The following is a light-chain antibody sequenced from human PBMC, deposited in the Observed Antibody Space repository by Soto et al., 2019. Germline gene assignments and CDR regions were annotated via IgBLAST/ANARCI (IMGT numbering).Light chain of an antibody. CDR2: DVN. Sequence: QSVLTQPASVSGSPGQSISISCTGSSSDIGGYNYVSWCQQHPGKAPKTMIYDVNNRPSGVSSRFSGSKSGNAASLTISGLQAEDEADYYCSSYTSTGTWVFGGGTQLTVL. CDR3: SSYTSTGTWV. CDR1: SSDIGGYNY. J-gene: IGLJ3*02. V-gene: IGLV2-14*03.